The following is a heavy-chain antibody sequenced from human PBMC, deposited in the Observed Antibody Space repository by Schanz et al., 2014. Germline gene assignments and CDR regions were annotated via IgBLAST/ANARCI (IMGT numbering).Heavy chain of an antibody. CDR3: AREEGYGYGPGAFDV. V-gene: IGHV3-30*04. J-gene: IGHJ3*01. Sequence: VQLVESGGGFVQPGGSLRLSCAASGFSFSTYAMHWVRQAPGKGLEWVAVILYDGSKTYYADSVKGRFTISRDNSKNTLSLQMNSLRAEDTAVYYCAREEGYGYGPGAFDVWGQGTLVTVSS. CDR2: ILYDGSKT. CDR1: GFSFSTYA. D-gene: IGHD5-18*01.